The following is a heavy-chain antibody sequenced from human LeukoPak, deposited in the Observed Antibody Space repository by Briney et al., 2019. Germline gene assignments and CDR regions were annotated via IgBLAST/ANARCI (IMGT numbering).Heavy chain of an antibody. CDR3: ARDLSETYYYASSTAY. D-gene: IGHD3-22*01. J-gene: IGHJ4*02. V-gene: IGHV1-18*01. CDR2: ISAYNGNT. CDR1: VYTFTSYG. Sequence: GAAVKVSCKASVYTFTSYGISWVRQAPGQGLEWMGWISAYNGNTNYAQKLQGRVTMTTDTSTSTAYMELRSLRSDETAVYYCARDLSETYYYASSTAYWGQGTLVTVSS.